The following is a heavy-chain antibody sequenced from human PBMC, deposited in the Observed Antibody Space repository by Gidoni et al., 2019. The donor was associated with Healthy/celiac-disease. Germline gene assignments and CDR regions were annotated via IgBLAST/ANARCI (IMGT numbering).Heavy chain of an antibody. J-gene: IGHJ4*01. V-gene: IGHV1-69*01. CDR1: GGTFSSYA. CDR2: IIPIFGTA. D-gene: IGHD3-22*01. CDR3: ARGPLDYYDSSGYYHY. Sequence: QVQLVQSGAEVRKPGSSVKVSCKASGGTFSSYAISWVRQAPGQGLEWMGGIIPIFGTANYAQKFQGRVTITADESTRIAYMELSSLRSEDTAVYYCARGPLDYYDSSGYYHYWGQGTLVTVSS.